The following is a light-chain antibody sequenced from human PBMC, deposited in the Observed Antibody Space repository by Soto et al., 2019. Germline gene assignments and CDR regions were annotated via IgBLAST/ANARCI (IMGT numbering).Light chain of an antibody. J-gene: IGKJ4*01. Sequence: DIQMTQSPSSLSASVGDTVTITCRASQNIVNYLNWYQRKPGKAPELLIYGASSLQRGVPSRFSGSGSGTDFTLTITTLHPEDFATFYCQQSYSVPLTFGGGTKVEIK. CDR2: GAS. CDR1: QNIVNY. V-gene: IGKV1-39*01. CDR3: QQSYSVPLT.